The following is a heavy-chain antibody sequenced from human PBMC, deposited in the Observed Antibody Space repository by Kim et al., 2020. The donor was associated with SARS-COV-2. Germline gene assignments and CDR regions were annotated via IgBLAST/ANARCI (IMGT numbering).Heavy chain of an antibody. D-gene: IGHD6-19*01. CDR2: IYYSGST. J-gene: IGHJ6*02. CDR1: GGSISSGDYY. V-gene: IGHV4-30-4*01. CDR3: ARVPQAVAGFYYYYYGMDV. Sequence: TLSLTCTVSGGSISSGDYYWSWIRQPPGKGLEWIGYIYYSGSTYYNPSLKSRVTISVDTSKNQFSLKLSSVTAADTAVYYCARVPQAVAGFYYYYYGMDVWGQGTTVTVSS.